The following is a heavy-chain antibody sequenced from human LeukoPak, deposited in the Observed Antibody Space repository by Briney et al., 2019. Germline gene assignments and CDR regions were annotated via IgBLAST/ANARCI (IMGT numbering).Heavy chain of an antibody. D-gene: IGHD6-19*01. Sequence: ASVKVSCKASGGTFSSSAISWVRQAPGQGLEWMGWISAYNGNTNYAQKLQGRVTMTTDTSTSTAYMELRSLRSDDTAVYYCAGDNGYSSGHGWFDPWGQGTLVTVSS. V-gene: IGHV1-18*01. CDR3: AGDNGYSSGHGWFDP. CDR2: ISAYNGNT. J-gene: IGHJ5*02. CDR1: GGTFSSSA.